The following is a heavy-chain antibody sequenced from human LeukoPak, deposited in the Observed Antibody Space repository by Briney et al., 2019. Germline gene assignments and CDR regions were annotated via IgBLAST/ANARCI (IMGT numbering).Heavy chain of an antibody. Sequence: GGSLRLSCAASGFTFSTYAMDWVRQAPGKGLEWVSYLSSSGSVIYHADSVKGPFTISTDNAKNSLYLQMNSLRAEETAVYYCARDGICSGGSCYFLDAFEIWGQGTMVTVSS. CDR3: ARDGICSGGSCYFLDAFEI. CDR1: GFTFSTYA. CDR2: LSSSGSVI. D-gene: IGHD2-15*01. V-gene: IGHV3-48*01. J-gene: IGHJ3*02.